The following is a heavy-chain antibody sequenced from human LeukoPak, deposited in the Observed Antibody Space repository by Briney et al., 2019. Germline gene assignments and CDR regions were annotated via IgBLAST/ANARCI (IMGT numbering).Heavy chain of an antibody. D-gene: IGHD3-10*01. J-gene: IGHJ5*02. Sequence: ASVKVSCKASGYTFTSYYMHWVRQAPGQGLEWMGIINPSGGSTSYAQKFQGRVTMTRDTSTSTVYMELSSLRSEDTAVYYCARDRHGSGSPNWFDPWGQGTLVTVSS. CDR1: GYTFTSYY. CDR3: ARDRHGSGSPNWFDP. CDR2: INPSGGST. V-gene: IGHV1-46*01.